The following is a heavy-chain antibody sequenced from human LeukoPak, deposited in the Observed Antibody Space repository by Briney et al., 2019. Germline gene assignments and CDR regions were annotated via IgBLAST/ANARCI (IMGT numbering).Heavy chain of an antibody. Sequence: SETLTLTCTVSGGSITTYYWSWIRQPPGKGLEWIGFIFYSGTTNYNASLKSRVTISLDTSKTQFSLKVKSVTAADTAVYYCARGAFWSGYYHDYWGQGTLVTVSS. V-gene: IGHV4-59*01. CDR3: ARGAFWSGYYHDY. CDR1: GGSITTYY. D-gene: IGHD3-3*01. J-gene: IGHJ4*02. CDR2: IFYSGTT.